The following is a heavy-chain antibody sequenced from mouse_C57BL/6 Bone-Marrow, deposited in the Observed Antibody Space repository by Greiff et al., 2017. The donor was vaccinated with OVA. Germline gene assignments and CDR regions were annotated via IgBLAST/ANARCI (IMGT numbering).Heavy chain of an antibody. CDR2: IHPNSGST. Sequence: QVQLQQPGAELVKPGASVKLSCKTSGYTFTSYWMHWVKQRPGQGLEWIGMIHPNSGSTNYNEKFKSKATLTVDKSSSTAYMQLSSLTSEDSAVYYCARGGFYYSNYVGWYFDVWGTGTPVTVSS. CDR1: GYTFTSYW. D-gene: IGHD2-5*01. V-gene: IGHV1-64*01. J-gene: IGHJ1*03. CDR3: ARGGFYYSNYVGWYFDV.